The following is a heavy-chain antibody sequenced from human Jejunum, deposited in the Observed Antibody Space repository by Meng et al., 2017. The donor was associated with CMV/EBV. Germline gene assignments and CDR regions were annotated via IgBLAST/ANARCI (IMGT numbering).Heavy chain of an antibody. D-gene: IGHD2-2*01. J-gene: IGHJ4*02. CDR2: NKHKKGTT. CDR1: GNKFTTYQ. Sequence: VSCKASGNKFTTYQRHRERQANGQGLEWMGMNKHKKGTTKYAKKFQGRVTMTRDTSTSTVYVELSSLRSEDTAVYYCARGTPEVNWGQGTLVTVSS. CDR3: ARGTPEVN. V-gene: IGHV1-46*01.